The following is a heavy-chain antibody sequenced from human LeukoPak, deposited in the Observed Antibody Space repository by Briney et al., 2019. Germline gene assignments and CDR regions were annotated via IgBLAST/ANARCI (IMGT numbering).Heavy chain of an antibody. CDR2: IYYSGST. D-gene: IGHD3-22*01. V-gene: IGHV4-59*01. CDR1: GGSISSYY. CDR3: ARGGAHYYDSSGYYYLFSY. Sequence: SETLSLTCTVSGGSISSYYWSWIRQPPGKGLEWIGYIYYSGSTNYNPSLKSRVTISVDTSKNQFSLKLSSVTAADTAVYYCARGGAHYYDSSGYYYLFSYWGQGTLVTVSS. J-gene: IGHJ4*02.